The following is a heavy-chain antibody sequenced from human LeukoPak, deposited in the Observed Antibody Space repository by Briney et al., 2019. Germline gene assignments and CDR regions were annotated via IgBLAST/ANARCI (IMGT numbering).Heavy chain of an antibody. D-gene: IGHD5-18*01. CDR1: GFTFFSYW. V-gene: IGHV3-7*01. CDR3: ARGLSGVTGYTYGRGIDY. CDR2: IKQDGSEK. J-gene: IGHJ4*02. Sequence: GGSLRLSCAASGFTFFSYWMRWVRQAPGKGLEWVANIKQDGSEKYYVDSVKGRFTISRDNAKTSLCLQMNSLRAEDTAVYYCARGLSGVTGYTYGRGIDYWGQGTLVTVSS.